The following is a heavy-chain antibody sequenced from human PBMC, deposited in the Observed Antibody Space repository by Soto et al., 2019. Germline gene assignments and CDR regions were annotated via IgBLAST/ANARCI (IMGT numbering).Heavy chain of an antibody. D-gene: IGHD3-22*01. CDR3: ASSRPMIDAFDI. J-gene: IGHJ3*02. Sequence: GASVKVSCKASGYTFTSYDINWVRQATGQGLEWMGWMNPNSGNTGYAQKFQGRVTMTRNTSISTAYMELSSLRSEDTAVYYCASSRPMIDAFDIWGQGTMVTVSS. CDR2: MNPNSGNT. V-gene: IGHV1-8*01. CDR1: GYTFTSYD.